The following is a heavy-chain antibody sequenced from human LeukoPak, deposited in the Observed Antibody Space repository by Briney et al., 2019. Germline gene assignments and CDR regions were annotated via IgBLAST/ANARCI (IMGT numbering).Heavy chain of an antibody. CDR1: GGSISSRSYY. D-gene: IGHD2-2*01. V-gene: IGHV4-39*01. Sequence: PSETLSLPCTVSGGSISSRSYYWGWIRQPPGKGLEWIGSIYYSGSTYYNPSLKGRVSIFVDTSKNQFSLKLSSVTAADTAVYYCASKYCSSTSCAIGLVDYWGQGTLVTVSS. CDR3: ASKYCSSTSCAIGLVDY. J-gene: IGHJ4*02. CDR2: IYYSGST.